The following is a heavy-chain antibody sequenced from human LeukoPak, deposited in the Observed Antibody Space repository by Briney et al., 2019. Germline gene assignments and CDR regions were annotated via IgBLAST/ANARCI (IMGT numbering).Heavy chain of an antibody. D-gene: IGHD3-22*01. CDR2: ISAYNGNT. CDR3: AREEYYYDSSGYYRIYYFDY. Sequence: ASVKVSCKASGYTFTSYAISWVRQAPGQGREWMGWISAYNGNTNYAQKFQGRVTMTTDTSTSTAYMELRSLRSDDTAVYYCAREEYYYDSSGYYRIYYFDYWGQGTLVTVSS. J-gene: IGHJ4*02. V-gene: IGHV1-18*01. CDR1: GYTFTSYA.